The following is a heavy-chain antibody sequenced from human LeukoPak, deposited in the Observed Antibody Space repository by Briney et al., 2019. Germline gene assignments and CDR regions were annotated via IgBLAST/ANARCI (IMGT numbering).Heavy chain of an antibody. D-gene: IGHD3-22*01. CDR3: ARDRHYYDSSGHIGLGWFDP. V-gene: IGHV1-46*01. CDR1: GYTFTSYY. J-gene: IGHJ5*02. CDR2: INPSGGST. Sequence: ASVKVSCKASGYTFTSYYMHWVRQAPGQGLEWMGIINPSGGSTSYAQKFQGRVTMTRDMSTSTVYMELSSLRSEDTAVYYCARDRHYYDSSGHIGLGWFDPWGQGTLVTVSS.